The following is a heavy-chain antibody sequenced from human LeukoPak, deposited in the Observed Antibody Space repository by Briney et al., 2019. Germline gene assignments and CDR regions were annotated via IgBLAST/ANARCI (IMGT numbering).Heavy chain of an antibody. D-gene: IGHD1-1*01. J-gene: IGHJ5*02. CDR3: ARHTWSGTVEFDP. V-gene: IGHV4-39*01. Sequence: SETLSLTCSVSGGSISSSSYYWGWIRQPPGKGPEWIGSIYSSGSTYYNPSLESRVTISVDTSKNQFSLKLSSVTAADTAMYFCARHTWSGTVEFDPWGQGTLVTVSS. CDR1: GGSISSSSYY. CDR2: IYSSGST.